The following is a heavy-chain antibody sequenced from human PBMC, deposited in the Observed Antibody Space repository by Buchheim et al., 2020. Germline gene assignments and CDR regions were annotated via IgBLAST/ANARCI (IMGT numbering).Heavy chain of an antibody. CDR1: GFTFSNYA. J-gene: IGHJ4*02. Sequence: EVQLLESGGGLVQPGGSLRLSCAASGFTFSNYAMRWVRQAPGKGLEWVSEISGSGGSTYYAASVKGRFTISRDNSKKTMNLQMSSLRAEDTAIYYCAARRDYWGQGTL. CDR2: ISGSGGST. CDR3: AARRDY. V-gene: IGHV3-23*01.